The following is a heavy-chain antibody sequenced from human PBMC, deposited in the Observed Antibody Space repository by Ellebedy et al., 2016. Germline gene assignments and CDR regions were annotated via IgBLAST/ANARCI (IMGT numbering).Heavy chain of an antibody. V-gene: IGHV4-59*01. CDR3: ARVSSIAARGYYGMDV. CDR2: IYYSGST. J-gene: IGHJ6*02. D-gene: IGHD6-6*01. Sequence: GSLRLSCTVSGGSISSYYWSWIRQPPGKGLEWIGYIYYSGSTNYNPSLQSRVTISVDTSKNQFSLKLSSVTAADTAVYYCARVSSIAARGYYGMDVWGQGTTVTVSS. CDR1: GGSISSYY.